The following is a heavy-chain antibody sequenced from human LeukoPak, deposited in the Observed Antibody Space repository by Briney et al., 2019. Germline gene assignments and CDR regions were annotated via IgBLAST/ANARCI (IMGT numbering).Heavy chain of an antibody. V-gene: IGHV4-59*12. D-gene: IGHD6-13*01. CDR1: GGSISSYY. Sequence: PSETLSLTCTVSGGSISSYYWSWIRQPPGKGLEWISYIYYSGSTNYNPSLKSRVTISVDTSKNQFSLKLSSVTAADTAVYYCAREATAADDAFDIWGRGRMVTVSS. CDR2: IYYSGST. CDR3: AREATAADDAFDI. J-gene: IGHJ3*02.